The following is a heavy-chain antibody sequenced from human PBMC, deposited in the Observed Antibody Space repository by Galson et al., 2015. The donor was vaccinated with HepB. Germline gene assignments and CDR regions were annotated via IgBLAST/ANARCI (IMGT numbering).Heavy chain of an antibody. CDR1: GDSISSSNW. J-gene: IGHJ3*02. Sequence: ETLSLTCAVSGDSISSSNWWSWVRQPPGKGLEWIGEIYHTGSTNYNPSLKSRVTISVDKSKNQFSLKLSSVTAADTAVYYCARTRKLRYFDWLRGEGGFDIWGQGTMVTVSS. CDR2: IYHTGST. V-gene: IGHV4-4*02. D-gene: IGHD3-9*01. CDR3: ARTRKLRYFDWLRGEGGFDI.